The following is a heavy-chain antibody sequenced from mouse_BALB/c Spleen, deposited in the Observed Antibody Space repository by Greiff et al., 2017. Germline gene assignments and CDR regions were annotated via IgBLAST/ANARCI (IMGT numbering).Heavy chain of an antibody. D-gene: IGHD1-1*01. CDR3: TREYGSSSAWFAY. J-gene: IGHJ3*01. CDR1: GYTFTSYW. V-gene: IGHV1-69*02. CDR2: IYPSDSYT. Sequence: QVQLQQPGAELVRPGASVKLSCKASGYTFTSYWINWVKQRPGQGLEWIGNIYPSDSYTNYNQKFKDKATLTVDKSSSTAYVQLSSPTSDDSAVYYCTREYGSSSAWFAYWGQGTLVTVSA.